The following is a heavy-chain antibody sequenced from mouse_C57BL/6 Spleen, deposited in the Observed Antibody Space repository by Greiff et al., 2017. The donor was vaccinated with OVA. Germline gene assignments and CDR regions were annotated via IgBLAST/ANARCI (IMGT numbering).Heavy chain of an antibody. CDR3: ASRRDISGYGAMDY. V-gene: IGHV1-81*01. CDR2: IYPRSGNT. J-gene: IGHJ4*01. CDR1: GYTFTSYG. D-gene: IGHD3-2*02. Sequence: QVHVKQSGAELARPGASVKLSCKASGYTFTSYGISWVKQRTGQGLEWIGEIYPRSGNTYYNEKFKGKATLTADKSSSTAYMELRSLTSEDSAVYFCASRRDISGYGAMDYRGQGTSVTVAS.